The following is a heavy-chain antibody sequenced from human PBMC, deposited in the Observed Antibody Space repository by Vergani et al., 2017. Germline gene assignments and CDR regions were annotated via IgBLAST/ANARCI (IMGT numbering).Heavy chain of an antibody. CDR3: ARSDVLRYLNDYYFCMDV. CDR1: GGTFSSYA. D-gene: IGHD3-9*01. J-gene: IGHJ6*02. CDR2: IIPIFGSA. Sequence: QVQLVQSGAEVKKPGSSVKVSCKASGGTFSSYAISWVRQAPGQGLEWMGGIIPIFGSANYAQKFQGRVTMTADESTSTAYMELISLRSEDTAVYYCARSDVLRYLNDYYFCMDVWGQGSTVTVSS. V-gene: IGHV1-69*12.